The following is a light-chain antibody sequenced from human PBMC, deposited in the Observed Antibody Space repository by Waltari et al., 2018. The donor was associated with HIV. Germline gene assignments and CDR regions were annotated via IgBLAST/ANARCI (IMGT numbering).Light chain of an antibody. CDR1: SSNIWNNY. CDR3: GTWDTRLSAVV. V-gene: IGLV1-51*02. J-gene: IGLJ2*01. Sequence: QSVLTQPPSVSAAPGQKVTISCSGSSSNIWNNYVSSYQQLPGTAPKLLIYENTQRPSGIPDRFSGSKSGTSATLGITGLRTGDEADYYCGTWDTRLSAVVFGGGTKLTVL. CDR2: ENT.